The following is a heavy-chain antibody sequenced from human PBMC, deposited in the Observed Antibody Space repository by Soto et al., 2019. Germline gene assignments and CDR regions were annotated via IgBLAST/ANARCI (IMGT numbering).Heavy chain of an antibody. Sequence: QVQLVQSGAEVKKPGSSVQVSCKPSGGTFSNHAISWVRQAPGQGLEWVGGIIPLDGTANYGQKFQGRVTITADKSTSTANMEMRSMRSEDTAISYCTRHSRASGHFYYGMDVWGQGTTISVSS. CDR3: TRHSRASGHFYYGMDV. D-gene: IGHD1-26*01. J-gene: IGHJ6*01. CDR2: IIPLDGTA. CDR1: GGTFSNHA. V-gene: IGHV1-69*06.